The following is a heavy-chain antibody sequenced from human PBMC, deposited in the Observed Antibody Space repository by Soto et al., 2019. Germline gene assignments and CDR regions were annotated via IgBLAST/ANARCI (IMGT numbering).Heavy chain of an antibody. J-gene: IGHJ4*02. Sequence: ASVKVSCKASGYTFTGYYMHWVRQAPGQGLEWMGWINPNSGGTNYAQKFQGWVTMTRDTSISRDNSKNTLYLHMNSLRAEDTAVYYCAKMYSGSSPLQYWGQGTLVTVSS. CDR1: GYTFTGYY. D-gene: IGHD1-26*01. CDR2: INPNSGGT. V-gene: IGHV1-2*04. CDR3: AKMYSGSSPLQY.